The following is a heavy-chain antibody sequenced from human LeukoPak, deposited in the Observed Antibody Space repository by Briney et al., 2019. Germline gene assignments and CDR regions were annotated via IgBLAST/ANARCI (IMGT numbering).Heavy chain of an antibody. V-gene: IGHV4-39*07. D-gene: IGHD2-15*01. CDR3: ASERDRDDDLGDY. CDR1: GGSISSSSYY. CDR2: IYYTGSP. J-gene: IGHJ4*02. Sequence: SETLSLTCTVSGGSISSSSYYWGWIRQPPGKGLEWIGSIYYTGSPNYNPSLKSRVTISRDTSKNQFSLKLRSVTAADTAVYYCASERDRDDDLGDYWGQGTLVTVSS.